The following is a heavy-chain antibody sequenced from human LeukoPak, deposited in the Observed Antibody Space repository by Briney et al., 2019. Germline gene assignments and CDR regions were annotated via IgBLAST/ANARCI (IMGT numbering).Heavy chain of an antibody. CDR2: IYYSGST. Sequence: ASETLSLTCTVSGGSISSYYWSWIRQPPGKGLEWIGYIYYSGSTNYNPSLKSRVTISVDTSKNQFSLKLSSVTAADTAVYYCARGLHYDYVWGSYRRSNWFDPWGQGTLVTVSS. V-gene: IGHV4-59*12. J-gene: IGHJ5*02. CDR1: GGSISSYY. D-gene: IGHD3-16*02. CDR3: ARGLHYDYVWGSYRRSNWFDP.